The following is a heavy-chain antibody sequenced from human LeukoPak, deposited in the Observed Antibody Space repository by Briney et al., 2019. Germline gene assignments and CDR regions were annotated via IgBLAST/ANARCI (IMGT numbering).Heavy chain of an antibody. D-gene: IGHD2-15*01. J-gene: IGHJ4*02. V-gene: IGHV4-59*01. CDR1: GGSMYDYY. CDR2: IHYNGRT. Sequence: PSETLSLSCTVSGGSMYDYYWSWIRQPPVKGLEWIGHIHYNGRTNYNPSLEGPATISIDMSRNQFSLNLSSVTAADTAVYYCARVRLSGVIDYWGQGTLVTVSS. CDR3: ARVRLSGVIDY.